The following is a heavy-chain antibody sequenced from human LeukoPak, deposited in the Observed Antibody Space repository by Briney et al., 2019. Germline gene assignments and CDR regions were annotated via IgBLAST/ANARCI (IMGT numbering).Heavy chain of an antibody. CDR3: AREVGSWYDY. CDR1: GFTFSTYS. CDR2: IDSRSGTI. J-gene: IGHJ4*02. Sequence: GESLRLSCAASGFTFSTYSMNWIRQAPGKGLEWVSYIDSRSGTIYYADSVKGRFTITRDNANKSLYLQVNSLRDEDTAVYYCAREVGSWYDYWGQGTLVTVSS. D-gene: IGHD6-13*01. V-gene: IGHV3-48*02.